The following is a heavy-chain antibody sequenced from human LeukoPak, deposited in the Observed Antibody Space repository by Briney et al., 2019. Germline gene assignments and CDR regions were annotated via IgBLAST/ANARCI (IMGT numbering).Heavy chain of an antibody. D-gene: IGHD1-26*01. CDR3: ARGSGRRAFDI. V-gene: IGHV4-34*01. J-gene: IGHJ3*02. Sequence: SETLSLTCAVYGGSFSGYYWSWIRQPPGKGLEWIGEINHSGSTNYNPSLKSRVTISVDTSKKQFSLKLSSVTAADTAVYYCARGSGRRAFDIWGQGTMVTVSS. CDR2: INHSGST. CDR1: GGSFSGYY.